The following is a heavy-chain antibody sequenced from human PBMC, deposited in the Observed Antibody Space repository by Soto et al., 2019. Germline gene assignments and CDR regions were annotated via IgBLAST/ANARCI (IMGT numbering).Heavy chain of an antibody. D-gene: IGHD2-15*01. Sequence: GGSLRLSCAASGFTFSSYGMHWVRQAPGKGLEWVAVIWYDGSNKYYADSVKGRFTISRDNSKKTLYLQMNSLRAEDTAVYYCARDQGYCSGGSCYSEGNYYYYGMDVWGQGTTVTVSS. CDR1: GFTFSSYG. J-gene: IGHJ6*02. CDR3: ARDQGYCSGGSCYSEGNYYYYGMDV. CDR2: IWYDGSNK. V-gene: IGHV3-33*01.